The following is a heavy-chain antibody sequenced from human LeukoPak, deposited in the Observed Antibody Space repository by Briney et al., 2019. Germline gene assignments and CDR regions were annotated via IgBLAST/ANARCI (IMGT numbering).Heavy chain of an antibody. CDR3: AKIEVGRFDP. D-gene: IGHD1-26*01. J-gene: IGHJ5*02. Sequence: SETLSLTCTVTGASIGSHYWCWIRQTPGTGLEWIGDIYDRGSTTYNPSLKSRVSISVDTSRNQFSLNLRSVTAADTAVYYCAKIEVGRFDPWGQGTLVTVSS. CDR1: GASIGSHY. V-gene: IGHV4-59*11. CDR2: IYDRGST.